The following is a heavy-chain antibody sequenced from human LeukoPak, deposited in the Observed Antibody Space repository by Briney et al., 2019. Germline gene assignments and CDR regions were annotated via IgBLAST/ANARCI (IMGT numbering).Heavy chain of an antibody. Sequence: GASVKVSCKASGYTFTSYDINWVRQATGQGLEWMGWMNPNSGNTGYAQKFQGRVTMTRNTSISTAYMVLSSLRSEDMAVYYCARGPLGYCSSTSCQINYYYYGMDVWGQGTTVTVSS. V-gene: IGHV1-8*01. D-gene: IGHD2-2*01. CDR3: ARGPLGYCSSTSCQINYYYYGMDV. J-gene: IGHJ6*02. CDR2: MNPNSGNT. CDR1: GYTFTSYD.